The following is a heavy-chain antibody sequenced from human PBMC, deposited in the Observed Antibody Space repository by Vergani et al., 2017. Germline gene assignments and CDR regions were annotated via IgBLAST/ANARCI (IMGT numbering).Heavy chain of an antibody. Sequence: QLQLQESGPGLVKPSETLSLTCTVSGGSISSSSYYWGWIRQPPGKGLEWIGSIYYSGSTYYNPSLKSRVTISVATSKNQFYLKLSSVTAADTAVYYCASSPEGEMATIEGAFDIWGQGTMVTVSS. D-gene: IGHD5-24*01. CDR3: ASSPEGEMATIEGAFDI. CDR1: GGSISSSSYY. J-gene: IGHJ3*02. V-gene: IGHV4-39*01. CDR2: IYYSGST.